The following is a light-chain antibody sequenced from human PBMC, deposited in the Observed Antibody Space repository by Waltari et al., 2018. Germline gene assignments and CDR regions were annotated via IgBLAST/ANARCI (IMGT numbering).Light chain of an antibody. J-gene: IGLJ3*02. CDR2: KDR. CDR1: ALPKQY. V-gene: IGLV3-25*03. Sequence: SYELTQPPSVSVSPGQTARITCSGDALPKQYSYWYQQKPGKATVLLRYKDRQRPSGIPERFSAASSATTVTLTISGVQAEDEADYYCQSADSSSMYWVFGGGTKLTVL. CDR3: QSADSSSMYWV.